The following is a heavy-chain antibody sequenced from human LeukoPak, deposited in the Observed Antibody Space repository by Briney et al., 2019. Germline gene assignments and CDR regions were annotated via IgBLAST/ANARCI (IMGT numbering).Heavy chain of an antibody. V-gene: IGHV3-74*01. CDR1: GFTFSSYW. D-gene: IGHD2-15*01. J-gene: IGHJ4*02. CDR3: ARAGYCSGGNCYSSYYDY. Sequence: GGSLRLSCAASGFTFSSYWMHWVRQAPGKGLLWVSRSNGDGSSTAYADSVKGRFTISRDNAKNTLYLQMNSLRAEDAALYYFARAGYCSGGNCYSSYYDYWGQGTLVTVSS. CDR2: SNGDGSST.